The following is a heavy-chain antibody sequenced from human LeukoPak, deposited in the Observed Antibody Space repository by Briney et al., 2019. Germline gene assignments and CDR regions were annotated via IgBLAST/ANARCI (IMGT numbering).Heavy chain of an antibody. Sequence: GGSLRLSCAASGFTFSNYSMNWVRQAPGKGLEWVSSISSSSSYIYYADSVKGRFTISRDNAKNSLYLQMNSLRAEDTAVYYCARDGDWGRLGDYWGQGTLVTVSS. J-gene: IGHJ4*02. V-gene: IGHV3-21*01. CDR2: ISSSSSYI. D-gene: IGHD3-16*01. CDR3: ARDGDWGRLGDY. CDR1: GFTFSNYS.